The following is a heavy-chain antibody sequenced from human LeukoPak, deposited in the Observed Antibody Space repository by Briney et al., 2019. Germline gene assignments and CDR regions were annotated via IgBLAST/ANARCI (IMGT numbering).Heavy chain of an antibody. CDR3: ASGSSGYDP. CDR1: GGSISNYY. CDR2: IYSSGTT. V-gene: IGHV4-4*07. D-gene: IGHD5-12*01. J-gene: IGHJ5*02. Sequence: SETLSLPCTVSGGSISNYYWSWIRQPAGKGLEWIGRIYSSGTTIYNPSLKSRVTMSVDTSKNQFSLKLSSVTAADTAVYFCASGSSGYDPWGQGTLVTVSS.